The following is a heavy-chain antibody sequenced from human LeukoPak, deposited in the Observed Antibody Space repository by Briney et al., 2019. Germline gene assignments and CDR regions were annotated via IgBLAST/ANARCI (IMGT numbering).Heavy chain of an antibody. V-gene: IGHV4-61*01. CDR2: IYYSGST. CDR3: ARHEEDYGDYGWFDP. D-gene: IGHD4-17*01. Sequence: SQTLSLTCNVSGGAISSGSYYWSWIRQPPGKGLEWIGYIYYSGSTNYNPSLKSRVTISVDTSKNQFSLKLSSVTAADTAVYYCARHEEDYGDYGWFDPWGQGTLVTVSS. CDR1: GGAISSGSYY. J-gene: IGHJ5*02.